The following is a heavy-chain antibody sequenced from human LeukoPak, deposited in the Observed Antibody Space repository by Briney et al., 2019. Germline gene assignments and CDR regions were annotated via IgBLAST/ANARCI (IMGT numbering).Heavy chain of an antibody. CDR3: ARGSLGAYYYGMDV. CDR2: IIPILGTA. J-gene: IGHJ6*02. D-gene: IGHD1-26*01. CDR1: GGTFSSYA. Sequence: ASVKVSCKASGGTFSSYAISWVRQAPGQGLEWMGGIIPILGTANYAQKFQGRVTITADKSTSTAYMELSSLRSEDTAVYYCARGSLGAYYYGMDVWGQGTTVTVSS. V-gene: IGHV1-69*06.